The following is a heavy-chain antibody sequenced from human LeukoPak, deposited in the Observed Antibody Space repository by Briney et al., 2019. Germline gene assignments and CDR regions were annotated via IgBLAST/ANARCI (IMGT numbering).Heavy chain of an antibody. D-gene: IGHD1-1*01. CDR3: AKASMARPFDY. J-gene: IGHJ4*02. V-gene: IGHV3-43*02. CDR1: GFTFDDYA. Sequence: PGGSLRLSCAASGFTFDDYAMHWVRQAPGKCLEWVSLISGDGGSTYYADSVKGRFTISRDNSKNSLYLQMNSLRTEDPALYYCAKASMARPFDYWGQGTLVTVSS. CDR2: ISGDGGST.